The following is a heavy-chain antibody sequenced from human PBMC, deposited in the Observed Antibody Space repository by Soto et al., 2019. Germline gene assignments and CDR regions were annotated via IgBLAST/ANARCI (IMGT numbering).Heavy chain of an antibody. CDR2: IIPIFGTA. Sequence: GASVKVSCKASGGTFSSYAISWVRQAPGQGLEWMGGIIPIFGTANYAQKFQGRVTITADESTSTAYMELSSLRSEDTAVYYCARGAPKWLGLSEYFQHWGQGTLVTVSS. CDR1: GGTFSSYA. J-gene: IGHJ1*01. CDR3: ARGAPKWLGLSEYFQH. V-gene: IGHV1-69*13. D-gene: IGHD6-19*01.